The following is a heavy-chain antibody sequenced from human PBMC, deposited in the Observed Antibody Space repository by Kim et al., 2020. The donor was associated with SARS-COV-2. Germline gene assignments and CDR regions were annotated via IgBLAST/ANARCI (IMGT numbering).Heavy chain of an antibody. D-gene: IGHD2-21*01. J-gene: IGHJ6*02. Sequence: LKRRVTMSVDTSKNQFSLKLSSVTAADTAVYYCARLPINPYYYYYYGMDVWGQGTTVTVSS. V-gene: IGHV4-39*01. CDR3: ARLPINPYYYYYYGMDV.